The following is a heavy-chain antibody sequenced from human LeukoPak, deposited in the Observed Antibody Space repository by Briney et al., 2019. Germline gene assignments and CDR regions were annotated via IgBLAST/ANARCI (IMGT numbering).Heavy chain of an antibody. V-gene: IGHV4-30-4*01. Sequence: PSETLSLTCTVSGGSISSGDYYWSWIRQPPGKGLEWIGYIYYSGSTYHNPSLKSRVTISVDTSKNQFSLKLSSVTAADTAVYYCARENPRVHYFDYWGQGTLVTVSS. CDR3: ARENPRVHYFDY. CDR2: IYYSGST. CDR1: GGSISSGDYY. J-gene: IGHJ4*02. D-gene: IGHD1-14*01.